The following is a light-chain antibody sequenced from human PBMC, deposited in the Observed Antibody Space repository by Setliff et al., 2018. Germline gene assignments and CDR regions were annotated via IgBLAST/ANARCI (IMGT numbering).Light chain of an antibody. V-gene: IGLV2-11*01. CDR1: SSDVGGYNY. CDR2: DVS. Sequence: QSALAQPRSVSGSPRQSVTISCTGTSSDVGGYNYVSWYQQHPGKAPKLMIYDVSKQPSGVPDRFSGSKSGNTASLTISGLQAEDEADYYCCSYAGSYTSLYVFGTGTKVTVL. J-gene: IGLJ1*01. CDR3: CSYAGSYTSLYV.